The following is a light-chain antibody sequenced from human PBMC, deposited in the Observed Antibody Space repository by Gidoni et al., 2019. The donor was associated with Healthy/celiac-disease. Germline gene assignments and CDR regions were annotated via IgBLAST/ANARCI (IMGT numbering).Light chain of an antibody. CDR2: WAS. CDR1: QSVLYSSNNKNY. Sequence: DIVMTQSPASLAVSLCERDTINCKSSQSVLYSSNNKNYLAWYQQKPGQPAKLLIYWASTRESGVTDRFRGSGSGTDFTLTISSMQAEDVAVYYCQKYYRTLAFGGGTKVEIK. V-gene: IGKV4-1*01. CDR3: QKYYRTLA. J-gene: IGKJ4*01.